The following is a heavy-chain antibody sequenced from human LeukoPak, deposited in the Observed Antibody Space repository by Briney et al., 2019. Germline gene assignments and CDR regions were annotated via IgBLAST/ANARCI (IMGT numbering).Heavy chain of an antibody. CDR3: AREPVWEDAFDI. D-gene: IGHD1-26*01. CDR2: IYYTGST. J-gene: IGHJ3*02. Sequence: PSETLSLTCSVSGGSMSSHFWSWLRQPPGKGLEYIGYIYYTGSTNYNPSLKSRVTMSVDTSKNQFSLKLSSVTAADTAVYYCAREPVWEDAFDIWGQGTMVTVSS. CDR1: GGSMSSHF. V-gene: IGHV4-59*11.